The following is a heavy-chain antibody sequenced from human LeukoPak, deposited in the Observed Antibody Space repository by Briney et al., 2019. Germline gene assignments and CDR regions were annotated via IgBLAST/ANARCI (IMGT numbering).Heavy chain of an antibody. J-gene: IGHJ4*02. V-gene: IGHV1-2*02. Sequence: ASVKVSCKASGYTFTDYYMHWVRQAPGQGLEWMGWINPNSGGTNYAQKFQGRVTMTRDTSISTAYMELSRLRSDDTAVYYCARVAGALMTIYRWGQGTLVTVSS. D-gene: IGHD4/OR15-4a*01. CDR1: GYTFTDYY. CDR2: INPNSGGT. CDR3: ARVAGALMTIYR.